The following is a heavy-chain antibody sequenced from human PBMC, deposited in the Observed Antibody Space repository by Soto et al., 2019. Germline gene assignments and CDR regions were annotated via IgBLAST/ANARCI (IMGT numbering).Heavy chain of an antibody. CDR2: ISGSGGST. J-gene: IGHJ6*02. V-gene: IGHV3-23*01. CDR1: GFTFSSYA. CDR3: AKGLVQYYYYYGMDV. Sequence: GGSLRLSCAASGFTFSSYAMSWVRQAPGKGLEWVSAISGSGGSTYYADSVKGRFTISRDNSKNTLYLQMNSLRAEDTAVYYCAKGLVQYYYYYGMDVWGQGTTVTVSS. D-gene: IGHD1-1*01.